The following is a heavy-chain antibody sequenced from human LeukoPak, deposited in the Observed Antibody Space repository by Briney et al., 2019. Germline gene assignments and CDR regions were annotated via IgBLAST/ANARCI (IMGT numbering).Heavy chain of an antibody. CDR2: IYYSGST. J-gene: IGHJ4*02. CDR1: GGSISSSSYY. Sequence: PSETLSLTCTVSGGSISSSSYYWGWIRQPPGKGLEWIVSIYYSGSTYYNPTLKSRVTISVDTSKNQFSLKLSSVTAADTAVYYCARQESQYQLPFDYWGQGTLVTVSS. CDR3: ARQESQYQLPFDY. D-gene: IGHD2-2*01. V-gene: IGHV4-39*01.